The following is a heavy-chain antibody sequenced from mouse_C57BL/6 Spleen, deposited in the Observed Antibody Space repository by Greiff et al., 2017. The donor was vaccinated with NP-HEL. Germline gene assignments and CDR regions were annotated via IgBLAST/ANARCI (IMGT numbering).Heavy chain of an antibody. J-gene: IGHJ2*01. D-gene: IGHD2-3*01. CDR3: ASRCYDGYYKGDCDY. CDR1: GFTFSSYG. V-gene: IGHV5-6*01. CDR2: ISSGGSYT. Sequence: EVQGVESGGDLVKPGGSLKLSCAASGFTFSSYGMSWVRQTPDKRLEWVATISSGGSYTYYPDSVKGRFTISRDNAKNTLYLQMSSLKSEDTAMYYCASRCYDGYYKGDCDYWGQGTTLTVSS.